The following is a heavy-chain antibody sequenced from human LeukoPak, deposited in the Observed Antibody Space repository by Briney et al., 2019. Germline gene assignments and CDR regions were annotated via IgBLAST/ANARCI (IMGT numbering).Heavy chain of an antibody. D-gene: IGHD3-22*01. Sequence: SETLSLTCAVYGGSFSGYYWSWIRQPPGKGLEWIGEINHSGSTNYNPSLKSRVTISVDTPKNQFSLKLSSVTAADTAVYYCARGFYDSSGYYYDAFDIWGQGTMVTVSS. CDR2: INHSGST. CDR1: GGSFSGYY. J-gene: IGHJ3*02. CDR3: ARGFYDSSGYYYDAFDI. V-gene: IGHV4-34*01.